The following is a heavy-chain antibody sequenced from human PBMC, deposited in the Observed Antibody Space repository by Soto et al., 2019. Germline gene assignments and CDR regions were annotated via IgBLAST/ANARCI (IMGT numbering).Heavy chain of an antibody. CDR2: INHSGST. CDR1: GGSFSGYY. V-gene: IGHV4-34*01. J-gene: IGHJ4*02. CDR3: ARDQMVGTTNGY. Sequence: PSETLSLTCAVYGGSFSGYYWSWIRQPPGKGLEWIGEINHSGSTNYNPSLKSRVTISVDTSKNQFSLKLSSVTAEDTAVYYCARDQMVGTTNGYWGQGALVTVSS. D-gene: IGHD1-26*01.